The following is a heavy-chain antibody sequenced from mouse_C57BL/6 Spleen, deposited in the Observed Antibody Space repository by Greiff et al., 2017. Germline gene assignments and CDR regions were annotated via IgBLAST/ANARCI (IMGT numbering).Heavy chain of an antibody. D-gene: IGHD2-3*01. Sequence: QVQLQQPGAELVKPGASVKLSCKASGYTFTSYWMHWVKQRPGRGLEWIGRIDPNSGGTKYNEKFKSKATLTVDKLSSTAYMQLSSLTSEDSAVYYCASGEGDGYYESWFAYWGQGTLVTVSA. CDR3: ASGEGDGYYESWFAY. V-gene: IGHV1-72*01. J-gene: IGHJ3*01. CDR1: GYTFTSYW. CDR2: IDPNSGGT.